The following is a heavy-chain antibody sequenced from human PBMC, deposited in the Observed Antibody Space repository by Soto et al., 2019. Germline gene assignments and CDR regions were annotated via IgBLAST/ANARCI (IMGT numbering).Heavy chain of an antibody. V-gene: IGHV4-38-2*02. CDR2: IFHSGIT. CDR3: ARDLSYYDSSGFHWEAPFDN. CDR1: GYSICSGFY. D-gene: IGHD3-22*01. J-gene: IGHJ4*02. Sequence: SETLSLTCAVSGYSICSGFYWGWIRQPPGKGREWIGNIFHSGITYYNPSLKSRNTISVDTSKTQFSRKLSSVTGADTAVYYCARDLSYYDSSGFHWEAPFDNWGRLTLVT.